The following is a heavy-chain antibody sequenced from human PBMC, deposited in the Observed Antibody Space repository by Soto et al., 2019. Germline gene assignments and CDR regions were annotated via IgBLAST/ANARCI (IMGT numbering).Heavy chain of an antibody. CDR1: GFTFSSYW. J-gene: IGHJ4*02. D-gene: IGHD2-2*01. CDR2: IKQDGSEK. V-gene: IGHV3-7*01. CDR3: ARDAYCSSTSCTTLYY. Sequence: PGGSLRLSCAASGFTFSSYWMSWVRQAPGQGLEWVANIKQDGSEKYYVDSVKGRFTISRDNAKNSLYLQMNSLRAEDTAVYFCARDAYCSSTSCTTLYYWGQGTLVTVSS.